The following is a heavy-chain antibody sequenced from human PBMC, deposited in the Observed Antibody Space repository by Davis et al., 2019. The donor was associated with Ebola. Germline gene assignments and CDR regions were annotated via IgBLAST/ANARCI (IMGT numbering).Heavy chain of an antibody. CDR2: INAGNGNT. V-gene: IGHV1-3*01. D-gene: IGHD2-15*01. CDR3: AREEVVVVVVAATPGGYYYYGMDV. CDR1: GYTFTSYA. Sequence: AASVKVSCKASGYTFTSYAMHWVRQAPGQRLEWMGWINAGNGNTKYSQKFQGRVTITRDTSASTAYMELSSLRSEDTAVYYCAREEVVVVVVAATPGGYYYYGMDVWGQGTTVTVSS. J-gene: IGHJ6*02.